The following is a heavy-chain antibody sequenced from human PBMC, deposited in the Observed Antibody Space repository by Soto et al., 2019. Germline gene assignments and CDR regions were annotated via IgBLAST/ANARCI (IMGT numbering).Heavy chain of an antibody. CDR1: GYRFTAYY. V-gene: IGHV1-2*02. D-gene: IGHD3-22*01. J-gene: IGHJ3*02. CDR3: ARRKATYYYDSSGDTNAFDI. Sequence: ASVKVSCKASGYRFTAYYIHWVRQAPGQGLEWMGWVNPINGATNYAQKFQGRVTMTRDTSTSTVYMELSSLRSEDTAVYYCARRKATYYYDSSGDTNAFDIWGQGTMVTVSS. CDR2: VNPINGAT.